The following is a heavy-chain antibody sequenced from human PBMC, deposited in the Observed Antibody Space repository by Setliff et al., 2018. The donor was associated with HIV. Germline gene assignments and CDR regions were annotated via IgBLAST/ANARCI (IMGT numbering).Heavy chain of an antibody. CDR1: GGTFSSYS. D-gene: IGHD2-2*01. J-gene: IGHJ4*02. CDR2: ILPIFGTR. CDR3: ARAGGYCGSTSCPYYFDY. Sequence: SVKVSCKASGGTFSSYSISWVRQAPGQGLEWMGRILPIFGTRDYAQKFQGRVTITADKSTSTAYMELRSLRSEDTAVYYCARAGGYCGSTSCPYYFDYWGQGTLVTVSS. V-gene: IGHV1-69*06.